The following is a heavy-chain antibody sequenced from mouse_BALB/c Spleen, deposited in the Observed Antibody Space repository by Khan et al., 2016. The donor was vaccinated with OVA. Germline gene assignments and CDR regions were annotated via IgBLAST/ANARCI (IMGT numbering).Heavy chain of an antibody. CDR3: SSTARAYYYAMDY. J-gene: IGHJ4*01. CDR2: ILPRSGST. Sequence: QVQLQQSGAELMKPGASVKISCKASGYKISTCWIEWVKQRPGHGLEWIGEILPRSGSTNYNEKFKGKATLTADKSSNTAYMQLSSLTSEDSAVPYCSSTARAYYYAMDYWGQGTSVTVSS. CDR1: GYKISTCW. V-gene: IGHV1-9*01. D-gene: IGHD3-1*01.